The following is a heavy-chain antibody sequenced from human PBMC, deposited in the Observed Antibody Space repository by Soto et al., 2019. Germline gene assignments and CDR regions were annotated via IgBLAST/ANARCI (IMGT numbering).Heavy chain of an antibody. CDR1: GYTFSSYS. Sequence: QVQLVQSGAEVKKPGASVKVPCKASGYTFSSYSIHWVRQAPGQGLEWMGVINPSGGGTSYPQKFQGRVTMTRDTSTSTVYMVMSSLRSEDTAVYYCTRAKYSSSSRPFDYWGQGTLVTVSS. CDR3: TRAKYSSSSRPFDY. CDR2: INPSGGGT. D-gene: IGHD6-6*01. J-gene: IGHJ4*02. V-gene: IGHV1-46*01.